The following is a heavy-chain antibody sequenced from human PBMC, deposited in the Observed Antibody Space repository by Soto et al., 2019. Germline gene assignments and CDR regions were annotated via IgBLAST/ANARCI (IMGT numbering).Heavy chain of an antibody. D-gene: IGHD2-15*01. CDR2: ISGSGGST. CDR1: GFTFSSYA. CDR3: AKADDIVVVVAATPEDYYYYGMDV. J-gene: IGHJ6*02. Sequence: PVGSLRLSCAASGFTFSSYAMSWVRQAPGKGLEWVSAISGSGGSTYYADSVKGRFTISRDNSKNTLYLQMNSLRAEDTAVYYCAKADDIVVVVAATPEDYYYYGMDVWGQGTTVTVSS. V-gene: IGHV3-23*01.